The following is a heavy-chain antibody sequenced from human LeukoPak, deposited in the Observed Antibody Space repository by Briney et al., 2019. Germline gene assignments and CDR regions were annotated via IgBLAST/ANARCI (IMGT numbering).Heavy chain of an antibody. D-gene: IGHD1-20*01. Sequence: GGSLRLSCAASGFTFSNYWMSWVRQAPGKGLEWVANIKQDGSEKYYVGSVKGRFTISRDNAKNSLYLQMNSLRAEDTAEYYCARDNNWSSDYWGQGTLVTVSS. CDR1: GFTFSNYW. CDR3: ARDNNWSSDY. CDR2: IKQDGSEK. V-gene: IGHV3-7*03. J-gene: IGHJ4*02.